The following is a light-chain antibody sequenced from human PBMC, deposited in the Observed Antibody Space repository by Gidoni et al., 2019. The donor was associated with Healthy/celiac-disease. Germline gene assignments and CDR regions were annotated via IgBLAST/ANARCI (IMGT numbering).Light chain of an antibody. Sequence: QAALTQPRSVSGSPGQSVTISYTGTSRDCGGYNYVSWYQQHPGKAPKLMIYDVSKRPSVVPDRFSGSQSGNTASLTISGPQAEHEAAYYCCSFAGTYTVFLGGTKLTVL. V-gene: IGLV2-11*01. J-gene: IGLJ2*01. CDR1: SRDCGGYNY. CDR3: CSFAGTYTV. CDR2: DVS.